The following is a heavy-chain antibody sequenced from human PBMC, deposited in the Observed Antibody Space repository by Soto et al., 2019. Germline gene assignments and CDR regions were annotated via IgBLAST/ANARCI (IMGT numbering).Heavy chain of an antibody. CDR2: ISGSGGST. J-gene: IGHJ6*02. V-gene: IGHV3-23*01. CDR1: GFTFSSYS. Sequence: PGGSLRLSCAASGFTFSSYSMSWVRQAPGKGLEWVSAISGSGGSTYYADSVKGRFTISRDNSKNTLYLQMNSLRAEDTAVYYCAKFHDYGDYFYYYYGMDVWGQGTTVTVSS. D-gene: IGHD4-17*01. CDR3: AKFHDYGDYFYYYYGMDV.